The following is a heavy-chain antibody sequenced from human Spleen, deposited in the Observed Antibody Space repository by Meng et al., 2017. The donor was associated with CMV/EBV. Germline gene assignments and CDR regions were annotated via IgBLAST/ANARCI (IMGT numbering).Heavy chain of an antibody. CDR3: ARGALLRYFDRGFRY. J-gene: IGHJ4*02. Sequence: VHLQQWGERLLQPSSTLSLTCAVYCGSFRAYYWSWIRQPPGKGLEWIGEINHSGSTNYNPSLKSRVTISVDTSKNQFSLKLSSVTAADTAVYYCARGALLRYFDRGFRYWGQGTLVTVSS. D-gene: IGHD3-9*01. V-gene: IGHV4-34*01. CDR1: CGSFRAYY. CDR2: INHSGST.